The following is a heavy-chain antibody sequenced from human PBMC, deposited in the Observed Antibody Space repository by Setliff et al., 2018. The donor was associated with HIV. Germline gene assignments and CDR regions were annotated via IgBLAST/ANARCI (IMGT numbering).Heavy chain of an antibody. J-gene: IGHJ4*02. CDR2: ISHDESTK. Sequence: PGGSLRLSCAASGFTFSSSAMYWVRQAPGKGLEWVAIISHDESTKYYADSVKGRFTISRDNSKNTLYLEMNSLRAEDTAVYYCAKSGLGVVVTAIHGALDYWGQGTLVTVSS. CDR3: AKSGLGVVVTAIHGALDY. D-gene: IGHD2-21*02. V-gene: IGHV3-30*04. CDR1: GFTFSSSA.